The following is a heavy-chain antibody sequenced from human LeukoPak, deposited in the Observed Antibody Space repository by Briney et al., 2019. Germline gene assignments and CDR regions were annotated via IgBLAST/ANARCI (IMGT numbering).Heavy chain of an antibody. CDR3: AWGGMAAFDS. V-gene: IGHV3-11*04. CDR2: ISSSGNTR. J-gene: IGHJ4*02. D-gene: IGHD3-16*01. CDR1: GFTFSDYY. Sequence: LGGSLRLSRAASGFTFSDYYMSWIRQAPGKGLEWVAYISSSGNTRYYADSVKGRFTISRDNAKNSLYLQMNSLRAEDTAVYYCAWGGMAAFDSWGQGTLVTVSS.